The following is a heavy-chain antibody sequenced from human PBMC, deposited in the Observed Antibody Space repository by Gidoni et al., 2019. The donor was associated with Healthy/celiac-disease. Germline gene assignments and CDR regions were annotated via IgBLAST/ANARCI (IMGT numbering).Heavy chain of an antibody. CDR2: ISWNSGSI. D-gene: IGHD3-3*01. Sequence: EVQLVESGGGLVQPGRSLRLSCAASGFTFDDYAMHWVRQAPGKGLEWVSGISWNSGSIGYADSVKGRFTISRDNAKNSLYLQMNSLRAEDTALYYCAKSGRSYYDFWSPQGWFDPWGQGTLVTVSS. CDR1: GFTFDDYA. J-gene: IGHJ5*02. CDR3: AKSGRSYYDFWSPQGWFDP. V-gene: IGHV3-9*01.